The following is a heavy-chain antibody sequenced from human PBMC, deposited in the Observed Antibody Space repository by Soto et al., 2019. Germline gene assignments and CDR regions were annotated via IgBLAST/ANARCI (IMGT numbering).Heavy chain of an antibody. CDR1: GVTFSSYA. V-gene: IGHV3-64*04. D-gene: IGHD3-10*01. CDR2: ISSNGGST. J-gene: IGHJ3*01. Sequence: GGSLRLSCSASGVTFSSYAMHWVRQAPGKGLEYVSAISSNGGSTYYADSVKGRFTISRDNAKNKLYLQMNSLRVEDTAVYYCTRDRGYPDSFDLWGQGTMVTVSS. CDR3: TRDRGYPDSFDL.